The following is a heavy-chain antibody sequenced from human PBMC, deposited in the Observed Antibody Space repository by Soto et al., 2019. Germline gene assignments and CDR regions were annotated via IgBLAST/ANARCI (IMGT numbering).Heavy chain of an antibody. J-gene: IGHJ6*03. D-gene: IGHD3-3*01. CDR2: MYYSGRT. CDR1: GDSISSSNSYY. Sequence: PSETLSLTCTVSGDSISSSNSYYWGWIRQPPGKGLEWIANMYYSGRTYYNPSLKSRVTISLEMSKNQVSLKLSSVTAADTAVYYFARIKIVGILTYYMDVWGKGTTVTVSS. V-gene: IGHV4-39*01. CDR3: ARIKIVGILTYYMDV.